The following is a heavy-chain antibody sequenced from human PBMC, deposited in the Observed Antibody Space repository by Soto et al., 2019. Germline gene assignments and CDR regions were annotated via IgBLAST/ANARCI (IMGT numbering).Heavy chain of an antibody. CDR2: IYYSGST. CDR1: GGSISSGGYY. D-gene: IGHD3-22*01. Sequence: PSETLSLTCTVSGGSISSGGYYWSWIRQHPGKGLEWIGYIYYSGSTYYNPSLKSRVTISVDTSKNQFSLKLSSVTAADTAVYYCARMTYYYDSSAPGLIEPWGQGTLVTVSS. V-gene: IGHV4-31*02. J-gene: IGHJ5*02. CDR3: ARMTYYYDSSAPGLIEP.